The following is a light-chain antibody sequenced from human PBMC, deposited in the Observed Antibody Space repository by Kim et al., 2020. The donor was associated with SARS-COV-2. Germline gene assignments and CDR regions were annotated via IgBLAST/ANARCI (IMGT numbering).Light chain of an antibody. V-gene: IGKV1-39*01. J-gene: IGKJ4*01. CDR3: HQSYSTPFT. CDR2: AAS. CDR1: QSISGY. Sequence: DIQMTQSPSSLSASVGDRVTITCRASQSISGYLNWYQQKPGKAPKLLIYAASSLQSGVPSRFSGSGSGTDFTLTISSLQPEDFATYSCHQSYSTPFTFGGGTKVDIK.